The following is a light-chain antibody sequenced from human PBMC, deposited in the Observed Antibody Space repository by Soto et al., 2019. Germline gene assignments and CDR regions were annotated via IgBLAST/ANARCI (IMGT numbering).Light chain of an antibody. CDR2: AAS. J-gene: IGKJ4*01. CDR1: QTISGY. CDR3: QQSYSSPVT. Sequence: DIQMTQSPSSLSASVGDRITITCRASQTISGYLNWYQQKPGKAPKLLISAASSLRSGVPTRFSGSGSGTDFTLTITSLQPGDFATYYCQQSYSSPVTFGGGTKVDI. V-gene: IGKV1-39*01.